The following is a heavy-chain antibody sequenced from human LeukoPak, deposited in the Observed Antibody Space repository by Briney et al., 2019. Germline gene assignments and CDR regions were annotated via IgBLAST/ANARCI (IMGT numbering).Heavy chain of an antibody. CDR3: ARGPPRGKYYYMDV. V-gene: IGHV3-13*01. CDR1: GFTFSSFD. Sequence: GGSLRLSCAASGFTFSSFDLHWVRQPTGQGLEWVSTIGTASDTYYPGSVEGRFTLSRDNARNSLYLQMNSLTAGDTAVYYCARGPPRGKYYYMDVWGKGTTVTVSS. CDR2: IGTASDT. D-gene: IGHD1-1*01. J-gene: IGHJ6*03.